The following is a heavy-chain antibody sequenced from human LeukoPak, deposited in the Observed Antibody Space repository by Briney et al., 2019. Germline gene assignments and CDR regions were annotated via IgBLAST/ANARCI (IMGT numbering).Heavy chain of an antibody. CDR2: IYTSGST. Sequence: SETLSLTCTVSGGSLSSGSYYWSWIRQPAGKGLEWIGRIYTSGSTNYNPSLKSRVTISVDTSKNQFSLKLSSVTAADTAVYYCARDSLMVYATPFDPWGQGTLVTVSS. CDR1: GGSLSSGSYY. CDR3: ARDSLMVYATPFDP. J-gene: IGHJ5*02. D-gene: IGHD2-8*01. V-gene: IGHV4-61*02.